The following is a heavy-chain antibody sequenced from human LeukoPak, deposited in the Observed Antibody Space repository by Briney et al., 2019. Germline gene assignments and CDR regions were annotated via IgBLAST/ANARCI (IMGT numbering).Heavy chain of an antibody. V-gene: IGHV3-23*01. D-gene: IGHD1-1*01. CDR3: ANLRESFWIPEFDY. CDR1: GFTFSSYD. Sequence: GGSLRLSCAASGFTFSSYDMRWVRQAPGKGLEWVSVISGSGDSTYYADSVKGRFTISRDNSKNTLSLQMNSLRAEDTAVYYCANLRESFWIPEFDYWGQGTLVTVSS. CDR2: ISGSGDST. J-gene: IGHJ4*02.